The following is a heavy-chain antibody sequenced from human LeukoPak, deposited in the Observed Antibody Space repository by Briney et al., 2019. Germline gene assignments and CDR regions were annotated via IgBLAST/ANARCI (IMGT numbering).Heavy chain of an antibody. CDR2: ISGSGGST. CDR1: GFTFSSYA. V-gene: IGHV3-23*01. D-gene: IGHD3-22*01. J-gene: IGHJ4*02. CDR3: AKDQVIVVVINPFDY. Sequence: GSLRLSCAASGFTFSSYAMSWVRQAPGKGLEWVSAISGSGGSTYYADSVKGRFTISRDNSKNTLYLQMNSLRAEDTAVYYCAKDQVIVVVINPFDYWGQGTLVTVSS.